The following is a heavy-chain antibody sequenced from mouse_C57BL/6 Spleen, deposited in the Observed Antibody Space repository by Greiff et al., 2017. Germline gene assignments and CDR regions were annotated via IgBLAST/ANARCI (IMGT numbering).Heavy chain of an antibody. CDR3: TTYYSNSYDFDY. CDR1: GFNIKDDY. V-gene: IGHV14-4*01. D-gene: IGHD2-5*01. J-gene: IGHJ2*01. Sequence: VQLQQSGAELVRPGASVKLSCTASGFNIKDDYMHWVKQRPEQGLEWIGWIDPENGDTEYASKFQGKATITADTSSNTAYLQLSSLTSEDTAVYYCTTYYSNSYDFDYWGQGTTLTVSS. CDR2: IDPENGDT.